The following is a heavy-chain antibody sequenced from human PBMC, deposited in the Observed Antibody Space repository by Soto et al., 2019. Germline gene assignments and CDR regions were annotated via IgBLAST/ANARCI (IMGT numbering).Heavy chain of an antibody. D-gene: IGHD3-10*02. CDR2: LSGSGTTT. CDR3: AKAVPLVRDAFDI. J-gene: IGHJ3*02. CDR1: GFTFSNFV. V-gene: IGHV3-23*01. Sequence: EVQLLESGGGLIQPGGSLRLSCAASGFTFSNFVMSWVRQAPGKGLEWVSSLSGSGTTTYYAASVKGRFTISRDNSKNTLYMEMDSLRVGDTAIYYCAKAVPLVRDAFDIWGQGTMVTVSS.